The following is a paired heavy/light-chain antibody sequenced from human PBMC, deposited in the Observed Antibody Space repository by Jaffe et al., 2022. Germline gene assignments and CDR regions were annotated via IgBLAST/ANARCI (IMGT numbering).Light chain of an antibody. CDR1: SLRSYY. CDR3: NSRDSSGNYVV. CDR2: GKN. V-gene: IGLV3-19*01. J-gene: IGLJ2*01. Sequence: SSELTQDPAVSVALGQTVRITCQGDSLRSYYASWYQQKPGQAPVLVIYGKNNRPSGIPDRFSGSSSGNTASLTITGAQAEDEADYYCNSRDSSGNYVVFGGGTKLTVL.
Heavy chain of an antibody. CDR1: GGSFSGYY. V-gene: IGHV4-34*01. D-gene: IGHD2-2*01. Sequence: QVQLQQWGAGLLKPSETLSLTCAVYGGSFSGYYWSWIRQPPGKGLEWIGEINHSGSTNYNPSLKSRVTISVDTSKNQFSLKLSSVTAADTAVYYCAREDIVVVPAAYYYYYYMDVWGKGTTVTVSS. CDR2: INHSGST. J-gene: IGHJ6*03. CDR3: AREDIVVVPAAYYYYYYMDV.